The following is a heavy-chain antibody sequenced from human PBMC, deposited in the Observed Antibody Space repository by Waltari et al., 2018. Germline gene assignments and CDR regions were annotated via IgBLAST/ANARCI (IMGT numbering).Heavy chain of an antibody. Sequence: QVQLQQWGAGLLKPSETLSLTCAVYGGSFSGYYWSWIRQPPGKGLEWIGEINHSGSTNYNPCLKSRVTISVDTSKNQFSLKLSAVTAADTAVYYCARARGYDYSPFDYWGQGTLVTVSS. CDR3: ARARGYDYSPFDY. V-gene: IGHV4-34*01. CDR1: GGSFSGYY. CDR2: INHSGST. D-gene: IGHD5-12*01. J-gene: IGHJ4*02.